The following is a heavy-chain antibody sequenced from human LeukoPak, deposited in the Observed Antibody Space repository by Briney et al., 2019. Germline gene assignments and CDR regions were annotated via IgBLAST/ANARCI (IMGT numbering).Heavy chain of an antibody. CDR1: GFTFSIFS. D-gene: IGHD2-8*01. V-gene: IGHV3-30*15. Sequence: GRSLRLSCAASGFTFSIFSIHWVRQAPGKGLDWVAIISEDGSIKYYADSVKGRFTISRDNSENTLYLQMSSLTADDTAIYYCARDSGVFDYWGQGTLVTVSS. J-gene: IGHJ4*02. CDR3: ARDSGVFDY. CDR2: ISEDGSIK.